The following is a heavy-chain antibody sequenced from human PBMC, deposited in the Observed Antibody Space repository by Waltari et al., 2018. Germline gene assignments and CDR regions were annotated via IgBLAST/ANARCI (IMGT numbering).Heavy chain of an antibody. CDR3: ASAPRPMVSAPFDY. CDR1: GFSDYT. J-gene: IGHJ4*02. CDR2: ISKSDEMT. V-gene: IGHV3-23*04. Sequence: EVQLVESGGGLVQPGGSLRLSCSGFGFSDYTMAWVRQAPGKGLEWVSGISKSDEMTSYADAVKGRFTISRDTSKNTLFLQMNGLRAEDTAIYYCASAPRPMVSAPFDYWGQGVLVTVSS. D-gene: IGHD2-15*01.